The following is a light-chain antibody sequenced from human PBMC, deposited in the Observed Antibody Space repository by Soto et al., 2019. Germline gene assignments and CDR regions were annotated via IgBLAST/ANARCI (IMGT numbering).Light chain of an antibody. J-gene: IGKJ2*01. CDR1: QSISTW. V-gene: IGKV1-5*03. CDR2: KAS. Sequence: DIQMTQSPSTLSASVGDRVTITCRASQSISTWLAWYQQKSGKAPKLLIYKASSLESGVPSRFSGSGSGTEFTLTISSLQPDDSATYYCQQYNSYRYTFGQGTKLEIK. CDR3: QQYNSYRYT.